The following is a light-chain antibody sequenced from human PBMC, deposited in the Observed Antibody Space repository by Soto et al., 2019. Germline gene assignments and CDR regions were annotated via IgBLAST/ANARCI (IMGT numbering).Light chain of an antibody. CDR2: EGS. V-gene: IGLV2-23*01. CDR1: SSDVGSYNL. Sequence: QSALTQPASVSGSPGQSITISCTGTSSDVGSYNLVSWYQQHPGKAPKLMIYEGSKRPSGVSNRFSGSKSGNTASLTISGLQSEYEADYYCCSDAGSSTPFGGGTKVTVL. J-gene: IGLJ2*01. CDR3: CSDAGSSTP.